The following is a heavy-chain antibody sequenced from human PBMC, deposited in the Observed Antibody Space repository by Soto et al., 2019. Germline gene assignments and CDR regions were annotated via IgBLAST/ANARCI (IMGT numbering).Heavy chain of an antibody. CDR3: ARVWAAGPYFDY. V-gene: IGHV4-59*01. Sequence: SETLSLTCTVSGGSISSYYWSWIRQPPGKGLEWIGYIYYSGSTNYNPSLKSRVTMSVDTSKNQFSLKLSSVTAADTAVYYCARVWAAGPYFDYWGQGTLVTVSS. D-gene: IGHD6-13*01. CDR2: IYYSGST. J-gene: IGHJ4*02. CDR1: GGSISSYY.